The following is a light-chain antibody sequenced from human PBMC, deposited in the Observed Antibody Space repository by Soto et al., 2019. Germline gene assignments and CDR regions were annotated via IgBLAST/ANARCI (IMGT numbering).Light chain of an antibody. CDR2: EVS. CDR1: SSDVGGYNY. Sequence: QSALTQPPSASGSPGHSVTISCSGTSSDVGGYNYVSWYQQHPGKAPQLMIYEVSKRPSGVPYRFSGSKSGNPASLTVSGLQAEDEADYYCSSYAGSNNYVFGTGTKLTVL. CDR3: SSYAGSNNYV. J-gene: IGLJ1*01. V-gene: IGLV2-8*01.